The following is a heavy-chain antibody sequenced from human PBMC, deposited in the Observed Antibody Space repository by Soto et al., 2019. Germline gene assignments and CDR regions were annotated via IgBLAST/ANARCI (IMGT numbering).Heavy chain of an antibody. Sequence: LXLFCAACIFTFSRYWMSWVRQAPGKGLEWVANIKQDCSEKYYVDSVKGRFTISRDNAKNSLYLQMNSLRAEDTAVYYCARERDSSSSPEYGMDVWGQGTKVTVYS. D-gene: IGHD6-6*01. J-gene: IGHJ6*02. V-gene: IGHV3-7*01. CDR2: IKQDCSEK. CDR1: IFTFSRYW. CDR3: ARERDSSSSPEYGMDV.